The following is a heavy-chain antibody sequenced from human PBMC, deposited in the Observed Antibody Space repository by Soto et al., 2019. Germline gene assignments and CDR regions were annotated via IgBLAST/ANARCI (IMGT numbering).Heavy chain of an antibody. CDR2: ISYDGSNN. CDR1: GFTFSRYG. CDR3: AKDRVAARPQDDYYGMDV. J-gene: IGHJ6*02. D-gene: IGHD6-6*01. Sequence: QVQLVESGGGGVQPGRSLRLSCAASGFTFSRYGMHWFRQAPGKGLEWLAGISYDGSNNDYADSVKGRFTISRDNSKNTLYLPMTSLIAEDTAVYYGAKDRVAARPQDDYYGMDVWGQGTTVTVSS. V-gene: IGHV3-30*18.